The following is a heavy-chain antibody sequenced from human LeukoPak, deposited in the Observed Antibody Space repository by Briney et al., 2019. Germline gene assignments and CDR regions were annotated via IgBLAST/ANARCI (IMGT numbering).Heavy chain of an antibody. CDR3: AKDGGWELLYNYFDY. V-gene: IGHV3-30*18. CDR2: ISYDGSNK. D-gene: IGHD1-26*01. Sequence: PGRSLRFSCAASGFTFSSYGMHWVRQAPGKGLEWVAVISYDGSNKYYADSVKGRFTISRDNSKNTLYLQMNSLRAEDTAVYYCAKDGGWELLYNYFDYWGQGTLVTVSS. CDR1: GFTFSSYG. J-gene: IGHJ4*02.